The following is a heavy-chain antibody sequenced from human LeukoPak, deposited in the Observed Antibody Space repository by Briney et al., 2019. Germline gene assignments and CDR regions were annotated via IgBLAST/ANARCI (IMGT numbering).Heavy chain of an antibody. V-gene: IGHV3-7*05. J-gene: IGHJ4*02. D-gene: IGHD3-3*01. Sequence: GGSLRLSCEASGLTLSTDWMTWVRQAPGKGLEWVANIRHDGGDKYYVDSVRGRFTISRDNAKNSLYLQMNSLRAEDTAVYYCAKVGVAKKPYYFDYWGQGTLVTVSS. CDR2: IRHDGGDK. CDR3: AKVGVAKKPYYFDY. CDR1: GLTLSTDW.